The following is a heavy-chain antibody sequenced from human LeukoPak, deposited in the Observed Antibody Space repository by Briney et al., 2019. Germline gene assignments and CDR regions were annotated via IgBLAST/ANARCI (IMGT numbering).Heavy chain of an antibody. CDR3: ARDLYYYDSSGYWDY. Sequence: GGSLRLSCAASGFTFSSYGMHWVRQAPGKGLEWVAVIWYDGSNKYYADSVKGRFTISRDNSKNTLYLQMNSLRAEDTAVYYCARDLYYYDSSGYWDYWGQGTLVTVSS. J-gene: IGHJ4*02. CDR1: GFTFSSYG. CDR2: IWYDGSNK. V-gene: IGHV3-33*01. D-gene: IGHD3-22*01.